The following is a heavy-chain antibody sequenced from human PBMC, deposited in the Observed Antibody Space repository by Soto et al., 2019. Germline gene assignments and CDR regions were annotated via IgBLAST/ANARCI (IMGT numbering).Heavy chain of an antibody. CDR3: ARGVECSGGSCFSFYYYYYGFDV. CDR2: ISAYNDNT. V-gene: IGHV1-18*04. J-gene: IGHJ6*02. Sequence: QVQLVQSGTEVKKPGASVKVSCQASGYTFTSYGISWVRQAPGQGLEWMGWISAYNDNTIYTQKLQGRVTMTTDTSTSTAYMELMSLRSDDTALYYCARGVECSGGSCFSFYYYYYGFDVWGQGTTLTVSS. CDR1: GYTFTSYG. D-gene: IGHD2-15*01.